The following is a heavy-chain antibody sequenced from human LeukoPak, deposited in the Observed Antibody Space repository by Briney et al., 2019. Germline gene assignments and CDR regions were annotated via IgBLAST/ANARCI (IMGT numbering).Heavy chain of an antibody. CDR3: ARELYCSGGSCHSRDAFDI. V-gene: IGHV4-38-2*02. CDR1: GYTISSGYY. CDR2: IYQSGST. Sequence: ETLSLTCTVSGYTISSGYYWGWIRQPPGKGLEWIGSIYQSGSTYYNPSLKSRVTISVDTSKNQFSLKLSSVTAADTAVYYCARELYCSGGSCHSRDAFDIWGQGTMVTVSS. D-gene: IGHD2-15*01. J-gene: IGHJ3*02.